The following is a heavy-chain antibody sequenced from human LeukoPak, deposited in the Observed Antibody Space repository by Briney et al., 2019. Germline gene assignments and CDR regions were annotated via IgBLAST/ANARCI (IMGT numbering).Heavy chain of an antibody. D-gene: IGHD3-16*01. J-gene: IGHJ3*01. CDR2: ISGSGSDI. V-gene: IGHV3-21*01. CDR1: GFTFSTDS. Sequence: GGSLRLSCVASGFTFSTDSINWVRQAPGKGLEWVSSISGSGSDIHYADSVKGRFTISRDNAKNTLYLQMSSLRAEDTAVYYCARDFLHLGGWGQGTMVTVSS. CDR3: ARDFLHLGG.